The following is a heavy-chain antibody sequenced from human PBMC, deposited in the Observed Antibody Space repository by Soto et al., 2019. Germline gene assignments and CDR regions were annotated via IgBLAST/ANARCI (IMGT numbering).Heavy chain of an antibody. Sequence: GESLKISCKGSGYSFTSYWISWVRQMPGKGLEWMGRIDPSDSYTNYSPSFQGHVTISADKSISTAYLQWSSLKASDTAMYYCARHKGYDILTGHYHYHYYGMDVWGQGTTVTVSS. V-gene: IGHV5-10-1*01. D-gene: IGHD3-9*01. CDR1: GYSFTSYW. J-gene: IGHJ6*02. CDR2: IDPSDSYT. CDR3: ARHKGYDILTGHYHYHYYGMDV.